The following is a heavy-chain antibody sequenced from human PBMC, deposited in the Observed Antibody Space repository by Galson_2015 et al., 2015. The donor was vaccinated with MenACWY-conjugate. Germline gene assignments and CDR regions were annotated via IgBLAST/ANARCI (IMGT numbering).Heavy chain of an antibody. CDR2: INAGNGNT. Sequence: SVKVSCKASGYTFTSYAMHWVRQAPGQRLEWMGWINAGNGNTKYPQKFQGRVTITRDTSASTAYMELSSLRSEDTAVYYCAGAYGDYDFAFDIWGQGTMVTVSS. D-gene: IGHD4-17*01. CDR1: GYTFTSYA. V-gene: IGHV1-3*01. J-gene: IGHJ3*02. CDR3: AGAYGDYDFAFDI.